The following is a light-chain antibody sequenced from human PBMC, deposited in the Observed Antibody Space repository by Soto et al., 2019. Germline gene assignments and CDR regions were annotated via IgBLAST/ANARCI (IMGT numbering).Light chain of an antibody. CDR1: QSVSGW. Sequence: DIQMTQSPSTLSASVGDRVTITCRASQSVSGWLAWYRQKPGKAPELLIYSASTVETGVPSRFSGSGSGTEFTLTVSSLQPDDFATYYCQQYESYPLTFGGGTKIDI. CDR2: SAS. CDR3: QQYESYPLT. V-gene: IGKV1-5*03. J-gene: IGKJ4*01.